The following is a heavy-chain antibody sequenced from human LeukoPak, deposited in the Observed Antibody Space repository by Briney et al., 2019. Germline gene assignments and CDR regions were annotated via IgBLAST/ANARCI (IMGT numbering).Heavy chain of an antibody. D-gene: IGHD6-6*01. CDR1: GGTFSSYA. J-gene: IGHJ6*03. Sequence: GASVKVSCKASGGTFSSYAISWVRQAPGQGLEWMGGIIPIFGTANYAQKFQGRVTITTDESTSTAYMELSSLRSVDTAVYYCATPSIAARYYYYYYMDVWGKGTTVTVSS. V-gene: IGHV1-69*05. CDR3: ATPSIAARYYYYYYMDV. CDR2: IIPIFGTA.